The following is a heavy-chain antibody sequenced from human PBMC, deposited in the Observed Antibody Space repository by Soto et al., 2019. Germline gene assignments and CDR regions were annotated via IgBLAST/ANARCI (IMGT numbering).Heavy chain of an antibody. CDR2: IYYRANT. Sequence: QVQLQESGPGLVKPSQTLSLTCSVSGGSISSGGYYWSWIRQPPGKGREWIGYIYYRANTHYNPSLKGRVSISADTSKNQFSLNLSSVTAADTAVYYCARSGGNSYYYGMDVWGQGTTVTVSS. CDR3: ARSGGNSYYYGMDV. J-gene: IGHJ6*02. V-gene: IGHV4-31*02. CDR1: GGSISSGGYY. D-gene: IGHD3-10*01.